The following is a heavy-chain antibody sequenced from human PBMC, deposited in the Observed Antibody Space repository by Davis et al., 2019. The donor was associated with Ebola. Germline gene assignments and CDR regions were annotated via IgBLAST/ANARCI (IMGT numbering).Heavy chain of an antibody. D-gene: IGHD6-13*01. CDR1: GGSFSGYY. CDR3: ARVLAAANKLTYFDY. V-gene: IGHV4-34*01. Sequence: SETLSLTCAVYGGSFSGYYWSWIRQPPGKGLEWIGEINHSGSTNYNPSLKSRVTISVDTSKNQFSLKVSSVTAADTAVYYCARVLAAANKLTYFDYWGQGTTVTVSS. CDR2: INHSGST. J-gene: IGHJ4*03.